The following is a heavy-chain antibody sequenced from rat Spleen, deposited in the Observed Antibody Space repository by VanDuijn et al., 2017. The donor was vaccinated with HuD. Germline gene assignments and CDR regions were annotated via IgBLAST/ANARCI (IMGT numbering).Heavy chain of an antibody. J-gene: IGHJ4*01. Sequence: EVQLVESDGGLVQPGRSLKLSCAASGFTFSDFYMTWVRQAPTKGLEWVATITNTGGSTYYPDSVKGRFTISRDNAKSTLYLKMNSLRYEDTATYYCTSIVGWYVMDAWGQGASVTVSS. V-gene: IGHV5-20*01. CDR1: GFTFSDFY. CDR2: ITNTGGST. CDR3: TSIVGWYVMDA.